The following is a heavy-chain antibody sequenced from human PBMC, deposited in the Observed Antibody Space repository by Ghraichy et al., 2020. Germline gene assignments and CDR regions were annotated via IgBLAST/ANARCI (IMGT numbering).Heavy chain of an antibody. J-gene: IGHJ3*02. CDR1: GGSISSYY. D-gene: IGHD2-8*02. V-gene: IGHV4-59*01. CDR2: IYYSGST. Sequence: SETLSLTCTVSGGSISSYYWSWIRQPPGKGLEWIGYIYYSGSTNYNPSLKSRVTISVDTSKNQFSLKLSSVTAADTAVYYCARYCTGGVCYTSHAFDIWGQGTMVTVSS. CDR3: ARYCTGGVCYTSHAFDI.